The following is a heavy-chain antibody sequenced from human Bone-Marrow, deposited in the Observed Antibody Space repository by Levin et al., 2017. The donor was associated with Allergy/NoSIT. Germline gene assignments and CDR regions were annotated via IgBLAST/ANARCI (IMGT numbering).Heavy chain of an antibody. V-gene: IGHV3-66*01. J-gene: IGHJ4*02. Sequence: AGGSLRLSCVVSGLPVGTFYMSWVRQAPGKGLECVSTVYGGGTTFYVDSVKGRFSISRDSSRNTLYLQMNSLRVEDTAVYYCAMPDKTMVAPFHHWGQGALVTVSA. CDR1: GLPVGTFY. D-gene: IGHD1-14*01. CDR3: AMPDKTMVAPFHH. CDR2: VYGGGTT.